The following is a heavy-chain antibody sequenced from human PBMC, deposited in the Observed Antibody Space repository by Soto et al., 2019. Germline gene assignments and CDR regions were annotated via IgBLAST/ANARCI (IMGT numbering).Heavy chain of an antibody. Sequence: QVQFVQSGAELKKPGASVKVSCKASGYTFTNYAMHWVRQAPGQRLEWMGWINAGNGNTKYSQKFQGRVTITRDTSARTAYVELTSLRSDDTAEYYCARAGYCSSTSCSDAFDIWGQGTLVTVSS. D-gene: IGHD2-2*01. V-gene: IGHV1-3*01. CDR2: INAGNGNT. CDR3: ARAGYCSSTSCSDAFDI. J-gene: IGHJ3*02. CDR1: GYTFTNYA.